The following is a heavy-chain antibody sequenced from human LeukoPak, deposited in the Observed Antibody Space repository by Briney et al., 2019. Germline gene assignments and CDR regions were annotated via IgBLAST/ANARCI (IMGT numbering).Heavy chain of an antibody. CDR1: GFTFSSYW. V-gene: IGHV3-7*01. CDR2: IKQDGREK. Sequence: GGSLRLSCAASGFTFSSYWMSWVRQAPGKGLEWVANIKQDGREKYYVDSVKGRFTISREHAKHSLYLQMNSLRAEDTAVYYCARFLSTGTTEREYYYYYMDVWGKGTTVTVSS. CDR3: ARFLSTGTTEREYYYYYMDV. J-gene: IGHJ6*03. D-gene: IGHD1-7*01.